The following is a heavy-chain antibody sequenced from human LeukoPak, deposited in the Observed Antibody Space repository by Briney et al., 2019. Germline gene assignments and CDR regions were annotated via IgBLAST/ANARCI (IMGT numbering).Heavy chain of an antibody. J-gene: IGHJ4*02. Sequence: SVKVSCKASGGTFSSYAISWVRQAPGQGLEWMGRIIPIFGTANYAQKFQGRVTITTDESTSTAYMELSSLRSEDTAVYYCAREDGYSAPQKFDYWGQGTLVTVSS. CDR2: IIPIFGTA. CDR3: AREDGYSAPQKFDY. D-gene: IGHD5-24*01. CDR1: GGTFSSYA. V-gene: IGHV1-69*05.